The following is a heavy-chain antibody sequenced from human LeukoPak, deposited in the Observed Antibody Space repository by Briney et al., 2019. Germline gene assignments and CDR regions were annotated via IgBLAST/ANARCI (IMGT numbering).Heavy chain of an antibody. D-gene: IGHD3-16*02. CDR2: ISTYNANT. V-gene: IGHV1-18*01. J-gene: IGHJ4*02. Sequence: ASVKVSCKGSGYSFTSFGISWVRQAPGQGLEWMGWISTYNANTNYAQKYQGRVTMTTDTSTSTAYMELRSLRSDDTAVYFCARVFSFGDYIWGSYRYCFDYWGQGTLVTVPS. CDR3: ARVFSFGDYIWGSYRYCFDY. CDR1: GYSFTSFG.